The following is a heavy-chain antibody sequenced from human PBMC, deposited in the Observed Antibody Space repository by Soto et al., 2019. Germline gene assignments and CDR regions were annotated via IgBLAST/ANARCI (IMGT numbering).Heavy chain of an antibody. D-gene: IGHD3-3*01. Sequence: SQTLSLTCAISGDSVSSNSAAWNWIRQSPSRGLEWLGRTYYRSKWYNDYAVSVKSRITINPDTSKNQFSLQLNSVTPEDTAVYYCARAPSITIFGVVDYYGMDVWGQGTTVTVS. CDR3: ARAPSITIFGVVDYYGMDV. V-gene: IGHV6-1*01. J-gene: IGHJ6*02. CDR2: TYYRSKWYN. CDR1: GDSVSSNSAA.